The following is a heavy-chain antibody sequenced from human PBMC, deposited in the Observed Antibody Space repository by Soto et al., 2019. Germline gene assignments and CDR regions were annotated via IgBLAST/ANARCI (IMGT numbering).Heavy chain of an antibody. CDR3: AQRVTYGSNYNVGWFDP. D-gene: IGHD4-4*01. CDR2: IYWDHDK. J-gene: IGHJ5*02. CDR1: GSALTTPGVG. Sequence: QITLKESGPALLEPTQTLTLTCSLSGSALTTPGVGVGWLRQAPGKALECLAIIYWDHDKRYNPSLKTRLTITKDPSKNQVVLTMTYMEPVDTAIYYCAQRVTYGSNYNVGWFDPWGQGTLVTVS. V-gene: IGHV2-5*02.